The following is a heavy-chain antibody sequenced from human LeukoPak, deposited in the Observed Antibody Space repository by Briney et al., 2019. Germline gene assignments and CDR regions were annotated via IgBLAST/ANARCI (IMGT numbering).Heavy chain of an antibody. CDR1: GGSISSYY. V-gene: IGHV4-59*05. D-gene: IGHD3-3*01. Sequence: SETLSLTCTVSGGSISSYYWSWIRQPPGKGLEWIGSIYYSGSTYYNPSLKSRVTISVDTSKNQFSLKLSSVTAADTAVYYCARQNTVNDFWSGYHQDYGMDVWGQGTTVTVSS. CDR3: ARQNTVNDFWSGYHQDYGMDV. J-gene: IGHJ6*02. CDR2: IYYSGST.